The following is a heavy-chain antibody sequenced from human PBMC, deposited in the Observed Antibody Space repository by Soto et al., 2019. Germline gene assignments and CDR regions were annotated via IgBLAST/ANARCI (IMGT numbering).Heavy chain of an antibody. Sequence: PGGSLRLSCAASGFTFSSYGMHWVRQAPGKGLEWVAVIWYDGSNKYYADSVKGRFTISRDNSKNTLYLQMNSLRAEDTAVYYCARDSPAVAGLFDYWGQGTLVTV. CDR1: GFTFSSYG. J-gene: IGHJ4*02. V-gene: IGHV3-33*01. CDR2: IWYDGSNK. CDR3: ARDSPAVAGLFDY. D-gene: IGHD6-19*01.